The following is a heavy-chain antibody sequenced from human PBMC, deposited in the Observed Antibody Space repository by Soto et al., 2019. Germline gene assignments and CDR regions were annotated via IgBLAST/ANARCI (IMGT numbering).Heavy chain of an antibody. CDR2: MRQDGSEK. CDR1: VFTFISYW. Sequence: PGWSLRLSCAASVFTFISYWMSWVRQAPGKGLEWVANMRQDGSEKYYADSVKGRFTISRDNAKNSLYLQMNSLRAEDTAVYYCASDYCSSTSCHLQYYFDYWGQGTLVTVSS. V-gene: IGHV3-7*01. CDR3: ASDYCSSTSCHLQYYFDY. D-gene: IGHD2-2*01. J-gene: IGHJ4*02.